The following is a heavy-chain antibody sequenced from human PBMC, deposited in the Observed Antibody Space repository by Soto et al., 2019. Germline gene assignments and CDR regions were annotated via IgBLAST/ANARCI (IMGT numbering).Heavy chain of an antibody. CDR1: GFTVSSNY. CDR2: IYSGGST. V-gene: IGHV3-66*01. CDR3: ARMGVIPFYYYCLDV. D-gene: IGHD3-16*02. Sequence: GGSLRLSCAASGFTVSSNYMSWVRQAPGKGLEWVSVIYSGGSTYYADSVKGRFTISRDNSKNTLYLQMNSLRAEDTAVYYCARMGVIPFYYYCLDVWGQGSTVTVSS. J-gene: IGHJ6*02.